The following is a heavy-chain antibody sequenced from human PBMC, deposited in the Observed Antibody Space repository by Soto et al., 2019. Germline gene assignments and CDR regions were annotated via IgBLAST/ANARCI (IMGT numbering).Heavy chain of an antibody. CDR3: AKDTGTGTIWGYFDY. D-gene: IGHD1-1*01. CDR2: ISWNSGSI. Sequence: EVQLVESGGGLVQPGRSLRLSCAASGFTFDDYAMHWVRQAPGKGLEWVSGISWNSGSIGYADSVKGRFTISRDNAKNSLYLQMNSLRAEDTALYYCAKDTGTGTIWGYFDYWGQGTLVTVSS. V-gene: IGHV3-9*01. CDR1: GFTFDDYA. J-gene: IGHJ4*02.